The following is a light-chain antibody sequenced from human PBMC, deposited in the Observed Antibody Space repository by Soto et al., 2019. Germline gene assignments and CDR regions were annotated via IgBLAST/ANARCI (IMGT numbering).Light chain of an antibody. Sequence: DIHMTHSPSTLCASLLERFTITFRASQSISSWLAWYQQKPGKAPKLLIYDASSLESGVPSRFSGSGSGTEFTLTISSLQPDDFATYYCQQYNSYSGTFGQGTKVDIK. CDR3: QQYNSYSGT. CDR2: DAS. V-gene: IGKV1-5*01. CDR1: QSISSW. J-gene: IGKJ1*01.